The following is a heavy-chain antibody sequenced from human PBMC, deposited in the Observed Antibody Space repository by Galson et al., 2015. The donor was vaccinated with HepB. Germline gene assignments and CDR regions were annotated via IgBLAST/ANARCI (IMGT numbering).Heavy chain of an antibody. J-gene: IGHJ4*02. CDR2: ISYDGSNK. V-gene: IGHV3-30*03. CDR3: AIPPRPGVVAGLGY. CDR1: GFTFSSYG. Sequence: SLRLSCAASGFTFSSYGMHWVRQAPGKGLEWVAVISYDGSNKYYADSVKGRFTISRDNSKNTLYLQMNSLRAEDTAVYYCAIPPRPGVVAGLGYWGQGTLVTVSS. D-gene: IGHD6-19*01.